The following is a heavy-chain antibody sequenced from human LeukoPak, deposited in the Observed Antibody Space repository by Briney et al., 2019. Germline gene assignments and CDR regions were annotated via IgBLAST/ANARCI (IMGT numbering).Heavy chain of an antibody. V-gene: IGHV4-59*01. Sequence: SETLSLTCTVSGGSISSYYWSWIRQPPRKGLEWIGYIYYSGSTNYNPSLKSRVTISVDTSKNQFSLKLSSVTAADTAVYYCARGPYSGSYYGDYYYYYGMDIWGQGTTVTVSS. J-gene: IGHJ6*02. CDR1: GGSISSYY. CDR3: ARGPYSGSYYGDYYYYYGMDI. CDR2: IYYSGST. D-gene: IGHD1-26*01.